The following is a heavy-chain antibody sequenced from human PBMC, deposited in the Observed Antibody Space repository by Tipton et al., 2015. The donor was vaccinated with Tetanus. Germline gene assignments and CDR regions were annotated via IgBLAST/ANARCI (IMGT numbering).Heavy chain of an antibody. CDR3: ARRGCRGGTCYISPNYGMDV. Sequence: SLRLSCVASGFTFSNYAMNWVRQAPGKGLEWVSSIGTSASNTYYADSVKGRCTIPRDNSKNTVVLHVTSLRGEDTAVYYCARRGCRGGTCYISPNYGMDVWGQGTTVTVSS. CDR1: GFTFSNYA. V-gene: IGHV3-23*01. J-gene: IGHJ6*02. CDR2: IGTSASNT. D-gene: IGHD2-15*01.